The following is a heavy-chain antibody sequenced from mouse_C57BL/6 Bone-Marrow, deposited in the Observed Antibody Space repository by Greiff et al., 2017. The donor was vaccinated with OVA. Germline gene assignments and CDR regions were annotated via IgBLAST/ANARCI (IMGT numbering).Heavy chain of an antibody. Sequence: VQLQQSGPELVKPGASVKISCKASGYSFTGYYMNWVKQSPEKSLEWIGEINPSTGGTTYNQKFKAKATLTVDKSSSTAYMQLKSLTSEDSAVYYCARRGGYDGTYWGQGTLVTVSA. CDR1: GYSFTGYY. V-gene: IGHV1-42*01. D-gene: IGHD2-2*01. J-gene: IGHJ3*01. CDR2: INPSTGGT. CDR3: ARRGGYDGTY.